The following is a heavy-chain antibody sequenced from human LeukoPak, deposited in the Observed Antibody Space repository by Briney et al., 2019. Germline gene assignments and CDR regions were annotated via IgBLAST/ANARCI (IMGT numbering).Heavy chain of an antibody. CDR3: ARDQAAAGTMDY. J-gene: IGHJ4*02. CDR1: GFTFSRNL. D-gene: IGHD6-13*01. CDR2: ISSSSSYI. Sequence: GGSLRLSCAASGFTFSRNLMTWVRQAPGKGLEWVSSISSSSSYIYYADSVKGRFTISRDNAKNSLYLQMNSLRAEDTAVYYCARDQAAAGTMDYWGQGTLVTVSS. V-gene: IGHV3-21*01.